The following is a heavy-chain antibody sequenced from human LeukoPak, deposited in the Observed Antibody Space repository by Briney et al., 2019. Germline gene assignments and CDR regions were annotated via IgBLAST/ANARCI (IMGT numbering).Heavy chain of an antibody. Sequence: GGSLRLTCEASGFTFSTYSMNWVRQAPGKGLEWVGRIKSKTDGGTTDYAAPVKGRFTISRDDSKNTLYLQMNSLKTEDTAVYYCTTDRGYSYGGLDYWGQGTLVTVSS. CDR3: TTDRGYSYGGLDY. D-gene: IGHD5-18*01. CDR1: GFTFSTYS. CDR2: IKSKTDGGTT. V-gene: IGHV3-15*01. J-gene: IGHJ4*02.